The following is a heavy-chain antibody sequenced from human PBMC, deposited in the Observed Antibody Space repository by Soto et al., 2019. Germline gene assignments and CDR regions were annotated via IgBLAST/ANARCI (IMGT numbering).Heavy chain of an antibody. Sequence: GGSLRLSCAASGFTFSSYSMNWVRQAPGKGLEWVSPISSSSSYIYYADSVKGRFTISRDNAKNSLYLQMNSLRAEDTAVYYCAIIAARPLSNWFDPWGQGTLVTVSS. V-gene: IGHV3-21*01. D-gene: IGHD6-6*01. CDR3: AIIAARPLSNWFDP. J-gene: IGHJ5*02. CDR1: GFTFSSYS. CDR2: ISSSSSYI.